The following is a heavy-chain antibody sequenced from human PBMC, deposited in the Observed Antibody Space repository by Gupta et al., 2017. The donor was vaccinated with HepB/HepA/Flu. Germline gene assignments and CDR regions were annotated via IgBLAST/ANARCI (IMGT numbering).Heavy chain of an antibody. J-gene: IGHJ5*02. CDR2: IYYSGST. D-gene: IGHD2-2*01. CDR3: ARDRGYCSSTSCYPRGWFDP. V-gene: IGHV4-31*03. CDR1: GGPISRGGYY. Sequence: QVQLQESGPGLVQPSQTLSLTCTVSGGPISRGGYYWRWIRKHPGKGLEWIGYIYYSGSTYYNPSLKSRVTISVDTSKNQFSLKLSSVTAADTAVYYCARDRGYCSSTSCYPRGWFDPWGQGTLVTVSS.